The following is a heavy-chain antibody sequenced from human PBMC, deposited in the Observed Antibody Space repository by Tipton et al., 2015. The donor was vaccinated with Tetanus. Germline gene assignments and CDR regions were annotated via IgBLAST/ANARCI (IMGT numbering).Heavy chain of an antibody. CDR3: ARGGHGQYDSWSGYLGGYFDY. D-gene: IGHD3-3*01. CDR2: IYYSGST. V-gene: IGHV4-59*01. CDR1: GGSISSYY. J-gene: IGHJ4*02. Sequence: TLSLTCTVSGGSISSYYWSWIRQPPGKGLEWIGYIYYSGSTNYNPSLKSRVTISVDTSKNQFSLKLSSVTAADTAVYYCARGGHGQYDSWSGYLGGYFDYWGQGTLVTVSA.